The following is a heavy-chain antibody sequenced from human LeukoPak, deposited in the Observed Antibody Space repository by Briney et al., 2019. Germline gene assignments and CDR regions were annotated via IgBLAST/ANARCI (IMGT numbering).Heavy chain of an antibody. CDR2: ISHSGSTT. D-gene: IGHD2-8*01. CDR3: TRGTDGLWDF. CDR1: GFTFSSYA. Sequence: GGSLRLSCAASGFTFSSYAMSWVRQAPGKGLEWLSAISHSGSTTYYADSVKGRFTISRDNAKNSLYLQMNSLRAEDTAVYYCTRGTDGLWDFWGQGTLVTVSS. V-gene: IGHV3-21*01. J-gene: IGHJ4*02.